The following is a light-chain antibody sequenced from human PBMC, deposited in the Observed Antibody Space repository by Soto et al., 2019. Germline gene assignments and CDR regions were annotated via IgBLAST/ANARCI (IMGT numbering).Light chain of an antibody. CDR2: GAS. Sequence: DIQMTQSPSSFSASVGDRVTITCRASHDVSSWLAWYQQKPGKAPRLLIYGASTLQSGVPSRFSGSGSGTDFTLTISSLQPEDFATSYCQQANSPYSFGQGTKLEIK. V-gene: IGKV1-12*01. CDR1: HDVSSW. J-gene: IGKJ2*03. CDR3: QQANSPYS.